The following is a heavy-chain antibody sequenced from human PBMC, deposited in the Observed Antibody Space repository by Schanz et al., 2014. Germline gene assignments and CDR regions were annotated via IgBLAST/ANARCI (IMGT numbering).Heavy chain of an antibody. Sequence: VQLVESGGDLVKPGGSLRLSCAASGFTFTNAWMSWVRQAPGKGLEWVANIKQDGSEKYYVDSVKGRFTFSRDNAKNSLYLQMNSLRAEDTAVYYCARDLSYYTSGSYGYWGQGTLVTVSS. CDR1: GFTFTNAW. D-gene: IGHD3-10*01. V-gene: IGHV3-7*01. J-gene: IGHJ4*02. CDR2: IKQDGSEK. CDR3: ARDLSYYTSGSYGY.